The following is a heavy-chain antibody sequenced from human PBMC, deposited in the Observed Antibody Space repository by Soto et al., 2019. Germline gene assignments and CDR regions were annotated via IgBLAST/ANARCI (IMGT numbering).Heavy chain of an antibody. J-gene: IGHJ6*02. CDR3: ARGENYYYYGMDV. V-gene: IGHV3-53*01. Sequence: GGSLRLSCAASGFTVSSNYMSWVRQAPGKGLEWVSVIYSGGSTYYADSVKGRFTISRDNSKNTLYLQMNSLRAEDTAVYYCARGENYYYYGMDVWGQGTTVTSP. CDR1: GFTVSSNY. CDR2: IYSGGST.